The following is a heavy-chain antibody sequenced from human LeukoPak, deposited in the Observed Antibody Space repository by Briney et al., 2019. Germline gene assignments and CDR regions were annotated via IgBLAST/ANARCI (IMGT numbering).Heavy chain of an antibody. J-gene: IGHJ4*02. D-gene: IGHD5-12*01. CDR2: IYHSGST. Sequence: SETLSLTCTVSGYSISSGYYWGWIRQPPGKGLEWIGSIYHSGSTYYNPSLKSRVTISVDTSKNQFSLKLSSVTAADTAVYYCARGIRGYSGYDRSGEYDYWGQGTLVTVSS. CDR1: GYSISSGYY. V-gene: IGHV4-38-2*02. CDR3: ARGIRGYSGYDRSGEYDY.